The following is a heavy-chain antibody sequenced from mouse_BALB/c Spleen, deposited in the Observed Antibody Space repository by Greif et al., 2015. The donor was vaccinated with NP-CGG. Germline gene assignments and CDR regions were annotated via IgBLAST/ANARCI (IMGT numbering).Heavy chain of an antibody. CDR1: GFAFSSYD. D-gene: IGHD1-1*01. V-gene: IGHV5-12-1*01. CDR2: ISSGGGST. J-gene: IGHJ2*01. Sequence: DVKLQESGGGLVKPGGSLKLSCAASGFAFSSYDMSWVRQTPEKRLEWVAYISSGGGSTYYPDTVKGRFTISRDNAKNTLYLQMSSLKSEDTAMYYCARHFYGSSYPDYWGQGTTLTVSS. CDR3: ARHFYGSSYPDY.